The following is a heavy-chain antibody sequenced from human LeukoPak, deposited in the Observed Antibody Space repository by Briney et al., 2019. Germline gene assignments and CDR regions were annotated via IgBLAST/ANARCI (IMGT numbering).Heavy chain of an antibody. CDR3: AREVANHYEISAYYYSYFYMDV. Sequence: PSETLSLTCTVSGGSISTYYWSWIRQPAGKRLEWIGRVYTSGTTTYNPSLKSRVTISVDTSKNQFSLNLRSVTAADTAAYFCAREVANHYEISAYYYSYFYMDVWGNGTTVAVSS. J-gene: IGHJ6*03. V-gene: IGHV4-4*07. CDR1: GGSISTYY. D-gene: IGHD3-22*01. CDR2: VYTSGTT.